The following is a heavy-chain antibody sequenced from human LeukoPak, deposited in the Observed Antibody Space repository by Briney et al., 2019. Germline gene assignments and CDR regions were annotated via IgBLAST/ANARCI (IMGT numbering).Heavy chain of an antibody. J-gene: IGHJ4*02. CDR3: ARGSALRQTTGTTFDY. CDR2: INPHSGDT. V-gene: IGHV1-2*02. CDR1: GYTFTDYY. D-gene: IGHD4-17*01. Sequence: ASVKVSSKASGYTFTDYYMHWVRQAPGQGLEWTGWINPHSGDTHYAERFQGRVTMTRDTSISTAYMDLSRLGSDDTAVYYCARGSALRQTTGTTFDYWGQGTLVTVSS.